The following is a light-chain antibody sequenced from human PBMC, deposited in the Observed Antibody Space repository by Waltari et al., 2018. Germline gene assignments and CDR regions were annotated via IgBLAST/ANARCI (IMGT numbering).Light chain of an antibody. CDR2: DAS. V-gene: IGKV3-20*01. CDR1: QSISRY. J-gene: IGKJ1*01. CDR3: QKYGSLPAT. Sequence: EIMLTQSPGTLSLSPGERATLSCRASQSISRYLSWYQHKPGQPPRLIIYDASSRATGIPDRFSGSGSGTDFSLTISRLEPEDFAVYYCQKYGSLPATFGQGTKVEIK.